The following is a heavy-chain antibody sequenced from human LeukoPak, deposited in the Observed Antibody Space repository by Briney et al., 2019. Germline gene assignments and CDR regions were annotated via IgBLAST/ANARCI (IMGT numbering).Heavy chain of an antibody. CDR3: ARAPTVTRWYFDH. CDR1: GFTFSSHG. Sequence: GGSLRLSCAASGFTFSSHGMSWVRQAPGKGLEWVSIISGSGSAYYADSVKGRFTISRDDSKNTLYLQMISLRVEDTAVYYCARAPTVTRWYFDHWGQGTLVTVSS. D-gene: IGHD4-17*01. V-gene: IGHV3-23*01. J-gene: IGHJ4*02. CDR2: ISGSGSA.